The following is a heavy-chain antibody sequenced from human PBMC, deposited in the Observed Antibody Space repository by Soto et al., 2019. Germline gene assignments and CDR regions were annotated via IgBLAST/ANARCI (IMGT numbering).Heavy chain of an antibody. CDR3: ARAGPLDYYYYYGMDV. CDR2: INPDSGGT. Sequence: ASVKVSCKASGYTFTGYYMHWVRQAPGQGLEWMGWINPDSGGTNYAQKFQGWVTMTRDTSISTAYMELSRLRSDDTAVYYCARAGPLDYYYYYGMDVWGQGTTVTVSS. J-gene: IGHJ6*02. D-gene: IGHD7-27*01. V-gene: IGHV1-2*04. CDR1: GYTFTGYY.